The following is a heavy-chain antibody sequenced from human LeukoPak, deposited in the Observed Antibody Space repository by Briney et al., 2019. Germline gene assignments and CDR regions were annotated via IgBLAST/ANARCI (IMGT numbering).Heavy chain of an antibody. CDR3: ARDIPQYDFWRGSFDAFDI. J-gene: IGHJ3*02. CDR1: GDSISSYY. CDR2: IYTSGST. V-gene: IGHV4-4*07. Sequence: SETLSLTCTVSGDSISSYYWSWIRQPAGKGLEWIGRIYTSGSTNYNPSLKSRVTMSVDTSKNQFSLELSSVTAADTAVYYCARDIPQYDFWRGSFDAFDIWGQGTMVTVSS. D-gene: IGHD3-3*01.